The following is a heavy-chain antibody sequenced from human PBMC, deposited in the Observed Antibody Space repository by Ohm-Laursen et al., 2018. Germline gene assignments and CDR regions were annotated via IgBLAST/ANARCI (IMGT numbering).Heavy chain of an antibody. CDR1: DDSISSYF. CDR3: ARSFDTYYFDL. D-gene: IGHD3-16*01. Sequence: GTLSLTCSVSDDSISSYFWSWIRQPAGKGLEWIGRIHSSGNTNYNPSLKSRVTMSIDTSKSQFSLKVSSVTAADTAVYYCARSFDTYYFDLWGQGTLVTVSS. J-gene: IGHJ4*02. V-gene: IGHV4-4*07. CDR2: IHSSGNT.